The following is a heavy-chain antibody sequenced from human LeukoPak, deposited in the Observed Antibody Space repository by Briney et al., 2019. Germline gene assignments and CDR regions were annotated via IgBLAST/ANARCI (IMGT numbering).Heavy chain of an antibody. Sequence: PSETLSLTCAVSVGSISSGGYSLSWIRQPPGKGLEWIGYIYHSGSTYYNPSLKSRVTISVDRSKNQFSLKLSSVTAADTAVYDCARAKTWGESDEHAFDIWGQGTMVTVSS. CDR1: VGSISSGGYS. V-gene: IGHV4-30-2*01. J-gene: IGHJ3*02. D-gene: IGHD7-27*01. CDR3: ARAKTWGESDEHAFDI. CDR2: IYHSGST.